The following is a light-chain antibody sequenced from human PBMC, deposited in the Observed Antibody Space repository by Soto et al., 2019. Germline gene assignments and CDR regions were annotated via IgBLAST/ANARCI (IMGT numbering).Light chain of an antibody. V-gene: IGLV2-11*01. CDR3: CSYAGTSSFYV. CDR1: SSDVGGYDY. J-gene: IGLJ1*01. CDR2: DVT. Sequence: QSVLTQPRSVSGSPGQSVTISCAGTSSDVGGYDYVSWYQHHPGKAPKLIIYDVTKRPSGVPDRFSASKAGNTASLTISGLQPEDEADYHCCSYAGTSSFYVFGTGTKLTVL.